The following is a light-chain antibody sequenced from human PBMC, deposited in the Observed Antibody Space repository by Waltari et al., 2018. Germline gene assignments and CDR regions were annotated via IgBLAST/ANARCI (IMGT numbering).Light chain of an antibody. J-gene: IGLJ2*01. CDR3: GRRESSLSAVV. CDR2: EHK. V-gene: IGLV1-51*02. Sequence: QSVLTQPPSVSAAPGQKVTISCSGSSSNIGSNYVSCYQQLPGTAPKHLIYEHKKRRQGIPDRFSGATCGASATLDITGRQAGEEDVYYGGRRESSLSAVVFGGGTKLTVL. CDR1: SSNIGSNY.